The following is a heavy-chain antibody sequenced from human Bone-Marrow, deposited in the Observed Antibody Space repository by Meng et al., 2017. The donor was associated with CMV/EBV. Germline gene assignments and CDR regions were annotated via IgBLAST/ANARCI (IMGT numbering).Heavy chain of an antibody. J-gene: IGHJ4*02. Sequence: GESLKISCAASGFTFTTYWMHWARQAPGKGLVWVSRINTDGSSATYADSVKGRFTISRDNVNNKLLLQMNSLRADDTAVYYCARSKVTHDYWGQGTLVTVSS. CDR2: INTDGSSA. V-gene: IGHV3-74*01. CDR3: ARSKVTHDY. CDR1: GFTFTTYW. D-gene: IGHD4-11*01.